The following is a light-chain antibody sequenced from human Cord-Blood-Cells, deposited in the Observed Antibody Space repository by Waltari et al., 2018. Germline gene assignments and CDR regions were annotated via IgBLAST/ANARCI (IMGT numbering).Light chain of an antibody. V-gene: IGLV1-44*01. CDR3: AAWDDSLNGWV. CDR1: SSNIGSNT. J-gene: IGLJ3*02. CDR2: SNN. Sequence: QSVLTQPPSASGTPGQRVTISCSGSSSNIGSNTVNWYQQLPGTAPKLRIYSNNRRPSGVPDRFSGSRSGTSASVAISGLQSEDEADYYCAAWDDSLNGWVFGGGTKLTVL.